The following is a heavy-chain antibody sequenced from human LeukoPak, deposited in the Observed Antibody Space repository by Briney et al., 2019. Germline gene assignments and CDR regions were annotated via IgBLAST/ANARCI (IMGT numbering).Heavy chain of an antibody. D-gene: IGHD5-18*01. V-gene: IGHV4-34*01. CDR1: GGSFSAYY. J-gene: IGHJ4*02. CDR3: ARATVDTTMAPFDY. Sequence: PSETLSLTCAVYGGSFSAYYWSWIRQPPGMGLEWIGEINHSGSTNYNPSLKSRVTISVDTSKNQFSLKLSSVTAADTAVYCCARATVDTTMAPFDYWGQGTLVTVSS. CDR2: INHSGST.